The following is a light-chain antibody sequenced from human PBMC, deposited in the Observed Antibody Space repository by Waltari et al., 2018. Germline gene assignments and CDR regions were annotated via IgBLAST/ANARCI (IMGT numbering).Light chain of an antibody. Sequence: IVLTQSPATLSLSPGERATLSCRASQSVGSYLAWYQQTPGQAPRLLIYDTSTRATGIPARFSGSGSGTHFTLTISSLEPEDFAVYFCQQRTIWPPFTFGPGTKVDFK. J-gene: IGKJ3*01. CDR1: QSVGSY. CDR2: DTS. CDR3: QQRTIWPPFT. V-gene: IGKV3-11*01.